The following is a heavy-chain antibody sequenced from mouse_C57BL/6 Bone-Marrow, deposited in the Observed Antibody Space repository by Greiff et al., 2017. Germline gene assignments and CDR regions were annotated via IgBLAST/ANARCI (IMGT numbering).Heavy chain of an antibody. Sequence: VQLKESGGGLVQPGGSLSLSCAASGFTFTDYYMSWVRQPPGKALEWLGFIRNKANGYTTEYSASVKGRFTISRDNSQSILYLQMNALGAEDSATYYCARYAGGGFAYWGQGTLVTVSA. CDR3: ARYAGGGFAY. CDR2: IRNKANGYTT. V-gene: IGHV7-3*01. CDR1: GFTFTDYY. J-gene: IGHJ3*01.